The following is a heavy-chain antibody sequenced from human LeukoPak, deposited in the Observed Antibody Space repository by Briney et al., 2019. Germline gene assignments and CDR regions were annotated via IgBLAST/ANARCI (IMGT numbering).Heavy chain of an antibody. V-gene: IGHV3-30-3*01. CDR2: MSFDGDSE. D-gene: IGHD1-1*01. Sequence: PGGSLRLSCAASGFTFSTYPMHWVRQAPGKGLEWVAVMSFDGDSEYYSDSVRGRFTVSRDNAKNTLYLQMNSLRAEDTAVYYCARDGLERRILFGYFDYWGQGTLVTVSS. J-gene: IGHJ4*02. CDR3: ARDGLERRILFGYFDY. CDR1: GFTFSTYP.